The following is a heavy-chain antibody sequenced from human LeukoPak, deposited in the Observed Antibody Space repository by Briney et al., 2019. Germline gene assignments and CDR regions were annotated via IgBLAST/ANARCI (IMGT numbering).Heavy chain of an antibody. J-gene: IGHJ5*02. D-gene: IGHD3-10*01. CDR3: AKDLRVDYYGSGSPNWFDP. V-gene: IGHV3-30*18. Sequence: GGSLRLSCAASGFTFSRNGMHWVRQAPGKGLEWVAVISYDGSNKYYADSVKGRFTISRDNSKNTLYLQMNSLRAEDTAVYYCAKDLRVDYYGSGSPNWFDPWGQGTLVTVSS. CDR2: ISYDGSNK. CDR1: GFTFSRNG.